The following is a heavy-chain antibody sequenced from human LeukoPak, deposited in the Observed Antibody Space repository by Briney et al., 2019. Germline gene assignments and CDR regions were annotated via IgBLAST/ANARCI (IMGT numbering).Heavy chain of an antibody. CDR2: ISSGSTTI. V-gene: IGHV3-48*01. CDR1: GFTFSSYG. J-gene: IGHJ4*02. D-gene: IGHD2-2*01. Sequence: GGSLRLSCAASGFTFSSYGLNWARQAPGKGLEWISYISSGSTTIYYADSVKGRFTISRDNAKNSLYLQMNSLRAEDTAVYYCARGRYCSSTGCYDAFDYWGQGTLVTVSS. CDR3: ARGRYCSSTGCYDAFDY.